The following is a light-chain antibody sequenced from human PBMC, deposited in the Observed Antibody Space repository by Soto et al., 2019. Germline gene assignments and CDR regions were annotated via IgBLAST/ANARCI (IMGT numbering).Light chain of an antibody. CDR2: GGT. CDR1: SSDVGSYNL. Sequence: QSALTQPASVSGSPGQSITISCTGTSSDVGSYNLVSWYQPHPGEAPKLMIYGGTKRPSGVSNRFSGSKSGNTASLTISGLQAEDEADDYCCSYAGITTYYVFGTGTKLTV. CDR3: CSYAGITTYYV. V-gene: IGLV2-23*01. J-gene: IGLJ1*01.